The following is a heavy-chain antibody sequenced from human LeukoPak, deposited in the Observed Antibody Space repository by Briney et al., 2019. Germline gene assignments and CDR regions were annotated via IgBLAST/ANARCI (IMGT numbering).Heavy chain of an antibody. D-gene: IGHD6-13*01. J-gene: IGHJ5*02. CDR1: GFTFSSYG. CDR2: ISYDGSNK. CDR3: AKALLLYGSPEWFDP. V-gene: IGHV3-30*18. Sequence: PGGSLRLSCAASGFTFSSYGMHWVRQAPGKGLEWVAVISYDGSNKYYADSVKGRFTISRDNSKNTLYLQMNSLRAEDTAVYYCAKALLLYGSPEWFDPWGQGTLVTVSS.